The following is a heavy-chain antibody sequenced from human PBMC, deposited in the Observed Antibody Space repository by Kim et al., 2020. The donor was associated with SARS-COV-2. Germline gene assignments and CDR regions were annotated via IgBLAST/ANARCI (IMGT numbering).Heavy chain of an antibody. CDR1: GGSFSGYY. Sequence: SETLSPTCAVYGGSFSGYYWSWIRQPPGKGLEWIGEINHSGSTNYNPSLKSRVTISVDTSKNQFSLKLSSVTAADTAVYYCARGTEYGRLYYYYYYYMDVWGKGTTVTVSS. J-gene: IGHJ6*03. CDR3: ARGTEYGRLYYYYYYYMDV. D-gene: IGHD6-6*01. V-gene: IGHV4-34*01. CDR2: INHSGST.